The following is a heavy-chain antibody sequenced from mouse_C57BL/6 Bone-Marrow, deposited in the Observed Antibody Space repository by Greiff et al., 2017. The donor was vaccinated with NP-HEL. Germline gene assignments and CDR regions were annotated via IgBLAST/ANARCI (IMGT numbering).Heavy chain of an antibody. CDR2: IDPENGDT. J-gene: IGHJ3*01. CDR3: TAYRD. CDR1: GFNIKDDY. Sequence: VHVKQSGAELVRPGASVKLSCTASGFNIKDDYMHWVKQRPEQGLEWIGWIDPENGDTEYASKFQGKATITADTSSNTAYLQLSSLTSEDTAVYYCTAYRDWGQGTLVTVSA. V-gene: IGHV14-4*01. D-gene: IGHD2-14*01.